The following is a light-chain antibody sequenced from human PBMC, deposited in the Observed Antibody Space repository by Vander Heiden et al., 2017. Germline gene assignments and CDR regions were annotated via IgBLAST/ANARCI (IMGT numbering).Light chain of an antibody. V-gene: IGKV1-39*01. J-gene: IGKJ4*01. CDR1: QSISSY. CDR3: QQSYSTPLT. CDR2: AAS. Sequence: IQMTPSPSSLSASVGDRVTITSRASQSISSYLNWYQQKPGKAPKLLIYAASSLQSGVPSRFSGSGSGTDFTLTIRSLQPEDFATYYCQQSYSTPLTFGGGTKVEIK.